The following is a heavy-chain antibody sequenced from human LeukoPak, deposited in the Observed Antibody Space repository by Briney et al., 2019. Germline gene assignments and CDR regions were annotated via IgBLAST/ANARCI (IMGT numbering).Heavy chain of an antibody. V-gene: IGHV1-69*02. Sequence: SVKVSCKASGGTFTSFTVSWVRQAPGQGLEWMEGIIPILGVANYAQKFQGRVTITAGTSTSTAYMELSSMRFEDTAVYYCARERGEYYFDYWGQGTLVTVSS. CDR1: GGTFTSFT. CDR3: ARERGEYYFDY. J-gene: IGHJ4*02. CDR2: IIPILGVA. D-gene: IGHD3-10*01.